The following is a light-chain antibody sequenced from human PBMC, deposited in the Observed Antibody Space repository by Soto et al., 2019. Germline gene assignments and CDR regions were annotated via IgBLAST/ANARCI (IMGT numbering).Light chain of an antibody. V-gene: IGKV3-20*01. J-gene: IGKJ2*01. CDR2: GAS. Sequence: EIVLTQSPGTLSLSPGERATLSCRASQSVSSSYFAWYQQKPGQAPRPLIYGASSRATGIPDRFSGSGSGTDFTLTISRLEPKDFAVYDCQHFGSSPPDTFGQGTKLEIK. CDR1: QSVSSSY. CDR3: QHFGSSPPDT.